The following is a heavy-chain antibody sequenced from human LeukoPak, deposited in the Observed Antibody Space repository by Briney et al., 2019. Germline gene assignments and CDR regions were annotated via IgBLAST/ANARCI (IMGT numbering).Heavy chain of an antibody. Sequence: GGSLRLSCAASAFTFSTYAMNWVRRAPGKGLEWVSAISAGGSTFYADSVKGRFTISRDNSNNTLYLQMNSLRAEDTAVYYCAKKQIVGAAPFGYWGQGTLVTVSS. CDR2: ISAGGST. CDR3: AKKQIVGAAPFGY. V-gene: IGHV3-23*01. J-gene: IGHJ4*02. D-gene: IGHD1-26*01. CDR1: AFTFSTYA.